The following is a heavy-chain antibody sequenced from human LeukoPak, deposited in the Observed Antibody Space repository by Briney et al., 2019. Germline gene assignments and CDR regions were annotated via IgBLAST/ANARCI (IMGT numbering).Heavy chain of an antibody. J-gene: IGHJ4*02. V-gene: IGHV4-4*02. D-gene: IGHD3-10*01. CDR3: ATSGVGVRGVMDY. CDR2: VSHSGST. CDR1: GGSISGSSW. Sequence: PSETLSLTCGVSGGSISGSSWWSWVRQPPGKGLEWIGEVSHSGSTNYNAPLRSRVTISVDKSKNQLSLKLNSVTGADTAVYYCATSGVGVRGVMDYWGQGTLVTVSS.